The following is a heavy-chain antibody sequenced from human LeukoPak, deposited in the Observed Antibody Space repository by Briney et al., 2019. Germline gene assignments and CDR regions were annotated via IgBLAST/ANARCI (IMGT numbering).Heavy chain of an antibody. CDR2: IISSNYI. J-gene: IGHJ4*02. Sequence: GGALRLSFAASVFTFISYIMNWVRQAPGKGLEGVSSIISSNYIYYADSVKGRLTISRDKAKNSLYLQMNSLRAEDTAVYYCARAARYCSSTSCCDYWGQGTLVTVSS. CDR1: VFTFISYI. D-gene: IGHD2-2*01. CDR3: ARAARYCSSTSCCDY. V-gene: IGHV3-21*01.